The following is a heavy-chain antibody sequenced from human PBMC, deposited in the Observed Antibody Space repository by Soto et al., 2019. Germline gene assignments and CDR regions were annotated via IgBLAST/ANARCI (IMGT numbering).Heavy chain of an antibody. Sequence: SEPLSLTCTVSGRSIINYYWSWIRQPPGKGLEWIGYVYYTGSTKYNPSLESRVAISVDTSRNQFSLKLGSVSAADTALYYCVRHCSGGSCFSSFDYWGQGTLVTVS. J-gene: IGHJ4*02. V-gene: IGHV4-59*08. D-gene: IGHD2-15*01. CDR2: VYYTGST. CDR3: VRHCSGGSCFSSFDY. CDR1: GRSIINYY.